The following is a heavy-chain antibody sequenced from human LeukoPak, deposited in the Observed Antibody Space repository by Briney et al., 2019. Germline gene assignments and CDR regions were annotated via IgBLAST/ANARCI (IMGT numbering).Heavy chain of an antibody. J-gene: IGHJ4*02. CDR3: ARGLDSSGYSFDY. D-gene: IGHD3-22*01. V-gene: IGHV3-66*01. Sequence: GGSLRLSCAASGFTVSSNHMSWVRQAAGKGLEWVSVIYSGGGTHYADSVRGRFTVSRDNSKSTLYLQMNSLRAEDTGVYYCARGLDSSGYSFDYWGQGTLVTVS. CDR2: IYSGGGT. CDR1: GFTVSSNH.